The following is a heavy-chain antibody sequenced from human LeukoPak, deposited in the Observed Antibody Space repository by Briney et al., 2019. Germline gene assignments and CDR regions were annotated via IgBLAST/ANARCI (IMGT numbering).Heavy chain of an antibody. J-gene: IGHJ5*02. CDR3: AREGAVVGNLVWFDP. CDR2: IYYSGST. D-gene: IGHD6-13*01. V-gene: IGHV4-61*01. Sequence: PSETLSLTCSVSGGSVSSGSYYWSWIRQPPGKGLEWIGYIYYSGSTNYNPSLKSRVTISVDTSKNQFSLKLTSVTAADTAVYYCAREGAVVGNLVWFDPWGQGTLVTVSS. CDR1: GGSVSSGSYY.